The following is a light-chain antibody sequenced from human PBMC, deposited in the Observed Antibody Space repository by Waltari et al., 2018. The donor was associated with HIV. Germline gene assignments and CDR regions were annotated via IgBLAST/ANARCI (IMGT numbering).Light chain of an antibody. CDR2: DAS. J-gene: IGKJ4*01. CDR3: QQYDNLPLT. Sequence: DIPMTQSPSSLSVSVGDRVTITCQASQDISNHLNWYQQKPGKAPKLLIYDASNLETGVPSRFSGSGSGTDFTFTISSLQPEDIATYYCQQYDNLPLTFGGGTKVEIK. CDR1: QDISNH. V-gene: IGKV1-33*01.